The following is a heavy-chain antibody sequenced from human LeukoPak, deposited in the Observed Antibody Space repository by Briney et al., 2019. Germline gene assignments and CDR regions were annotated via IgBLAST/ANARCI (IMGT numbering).Heavy chain of an antibody. V-gene: IGHV3-23*01. D-gene: IGHD3-22*01. CDR2: ISGSGGST. Sequence: GRSLRLSCAASGFTFSSYAMSWVRQAPGKGLEWVSAISGSGGSTYYADSVKGRFTISRDNSKNTLYLQMNSLRAEDTAVYYCAREITMIVVVVYFDYWGQGTLVTVSS. J-gene: IGHJ4*02. CDR3: AREITMIVVVVYFDY. CDR1: GFTFSSYA.